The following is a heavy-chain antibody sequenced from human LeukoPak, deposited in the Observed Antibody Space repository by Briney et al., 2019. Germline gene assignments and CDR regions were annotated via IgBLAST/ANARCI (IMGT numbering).Heavy chain of an antibody. Sequence: ASVKVSCKASGYTFTNYGISWVRQAPGQGLEWMGWITPYKGDTNYAQKVQDRVTMTADTSTNTAYMELRCLRSDDTAVYYCARDLTDPWTGYYFRLHYWGQGTLVTVSS. CDR2: ITPYKGDT. V-gene: IGHV1-18*01. CDR3: ARDLTDPWTGYYFRLHY. CDR1: GYTFTNYG. D-gene: IGHD3/OR15-3a*01. J-gene: IGHJ4*02.